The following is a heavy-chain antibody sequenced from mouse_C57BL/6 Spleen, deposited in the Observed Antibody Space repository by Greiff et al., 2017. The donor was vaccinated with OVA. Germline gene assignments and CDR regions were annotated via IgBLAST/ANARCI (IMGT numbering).Heavy chain of an antibody. Sequence: EVQLQQSGPELVKPGASVKIPCKASGYSFTDYNMNWVKQSNGKSLEWIGVINPNYGTTSYNQKFKGKATLTVDQSSSTAYMQLNSLTSEDSAVYYCASNYYSNYDAMDYWGQGTSVTVSS. CDR3: ASNYYSNYDAMDY. D-gene: IGHD2-5*01. CDR1: GYSFTDYN. J-gene: IGHJ4*01. CDR2: INPNYGTT. V-gene: IGHV1-39*01.